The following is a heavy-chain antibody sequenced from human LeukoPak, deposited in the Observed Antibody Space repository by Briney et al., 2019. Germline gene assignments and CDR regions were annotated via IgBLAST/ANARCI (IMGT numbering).Heavy chain of an antibody. D-gene: IGHD6-13*01. J-gene: IGHJ3*02. CDR1: GGSISSYY. V-gene: IGHV4-59*01. CDR3: ARGVAAAGFDAFDX. Sequence: PSETLSLTCTVSGGSISSYYWSWIRQPPGKGLEWIGYIYYSGSTNYNPSLKSRVTISVDTSKNQFSLKLSSVTAADTAVYYCARGVAAAGFDAFDXWGQRTMVTVSS. CDR2: IYYSGST.